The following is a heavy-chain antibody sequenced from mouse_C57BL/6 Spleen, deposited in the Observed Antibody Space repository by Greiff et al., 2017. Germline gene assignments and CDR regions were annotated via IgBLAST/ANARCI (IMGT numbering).Heavy chain of an antibody. CDR1: GYTFTSYW. Sequence: QVQLQQPGAELVRPGTSVKLSCKASGYTFTSYWMHWVKQRPGQGLEWIGVIDPSDSYTNYNQKFKGKATLTVDTSSSTAYMQLSSLTSEDSAVYYCARLAYGSSPFAYWGQGTLVTVSA. D-gene: IGHD1-1*01. CDR2: IDPSDSYT. CDR3: ARLAYGSSPFAY. J-gene: IGHJ3*01. V-gene: IGHV1-59*01.